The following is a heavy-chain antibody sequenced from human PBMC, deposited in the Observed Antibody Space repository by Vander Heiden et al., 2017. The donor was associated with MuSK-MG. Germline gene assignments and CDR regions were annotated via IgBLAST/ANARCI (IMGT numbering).Heavy chain of an antibody. CDR3: AHRRGDSSISWGDAFDI. D-gene: IGHD6-13*01. CDR2: IYWDDDK. CDR1: GFSLSPTGVG. V-gene: IGHV2-5*05. Sequence: QITLKESGPTLVKPTQTLTLTCTFSGFSLSPTGVGVGWIRQPPGKALEWLALIYWDDDKRYGPSLKNWLTITKDTSKNQVVLTMTNLDPVDTATYFCAHRRGDSSISWGDAFDIWGQGPMVTVSS. J-gene: IGHJ3*02.